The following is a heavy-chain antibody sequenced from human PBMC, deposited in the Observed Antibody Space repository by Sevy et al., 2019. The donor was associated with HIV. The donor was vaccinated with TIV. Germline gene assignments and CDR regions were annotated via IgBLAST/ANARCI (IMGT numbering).Heavy chain of an antibody. V-gene: IGHV3-64D*06. D-gene: IGHD3-3*01. CDR1: GFTFRNYA. Sequence: GGSLRLSCSASGFTFRNYAMNWVRQAPGKGLKYVSAISSDGGGTYYAESVRGRFTISSDNSKNTLYLQMRSLRVEDTAVYYCVKDPDYDFWRGDYGMDVWGQGTTVTVSS. J-gene: IGHJ6*02. CDR3: VKDPDYDFWRGDYGMDV. CDR2: ISSDGGGT.